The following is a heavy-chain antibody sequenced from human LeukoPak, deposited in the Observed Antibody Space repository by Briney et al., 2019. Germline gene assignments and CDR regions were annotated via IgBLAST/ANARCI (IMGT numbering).Heavy chain of an antibody. J-gene: IGHJ4*02. CDR3: ARQIASAGTAGFDF. Sequence: SETLSLTCTVSGGSISSNYWSWIRQPAGKGLEWIGRIDSSGSTDYNPPLKSRVTMSVDTSKNQFSLKLSSVTAADTAVYYCARQIASAGTAGFDFWGQGALVTVSS. CDR2: IDSSGST. CDR1: GGSISSNY. D-gene: IGHD6-13*01. V-gene: IGHV4-4*07.